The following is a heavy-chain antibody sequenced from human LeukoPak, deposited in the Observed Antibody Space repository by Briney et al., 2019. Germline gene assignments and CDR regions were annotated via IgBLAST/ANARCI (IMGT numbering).Heavy chain of an antibody. D-gene: IGHD6-13*01. CDR1: GGSISSSY. J-gene: IGHJ4*02. CDR2: IYTSRIP. CDR3: ASSSSSWYEDY. V-gene: IGHV4-4*07. Sequence: SETLSLTCTVSGGSISSSYWNWIRQPAGKGLEWIGRIYTSRIPHYNPSLRSRVTISVYKSKNQFSLKLSSVTAADTAVYYCASSSSSWYEDYWGQGTLVTVSS.